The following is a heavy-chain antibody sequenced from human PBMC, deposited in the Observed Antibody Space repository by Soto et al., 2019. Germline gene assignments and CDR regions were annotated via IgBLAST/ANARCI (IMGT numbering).Heavy chain of an antibody. V-gene: IGHV1-46*01. CDR2: INPSGGST. Sequence: ASVKVSCKASGYTFTSYYMHWVRQAPGQGLEWMGIINPSGGSTSYAQKFQGRVTMTRDTSTSTVYMELSSLRSGDTAVYYCARDAGHDYSNYVIVYYGMDVWGQGTTVTVSS. D-gene: IGHD4-4*01. CDR3: ARDAGHDYSNYVIVYYGMDV. J-gene: IGHJ6*02. CDR1: GYTFTSYY.